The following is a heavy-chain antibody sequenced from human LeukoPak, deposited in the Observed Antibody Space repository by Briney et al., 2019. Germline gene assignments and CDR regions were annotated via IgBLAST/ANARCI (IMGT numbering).Heavy chain of an antibody. CDR2: IYRGGST. V-gene: IGHV3-53*01. J-gene: IGHJ3*02. Sequence: VSVIYRGGSTYYADSVKGRFTISRDNSKNTLYLQMNSLRAEDTAVYYCARDSPRGAFDIWGQGTMVTVSS. CDR3: ARDSPRGAFDI.